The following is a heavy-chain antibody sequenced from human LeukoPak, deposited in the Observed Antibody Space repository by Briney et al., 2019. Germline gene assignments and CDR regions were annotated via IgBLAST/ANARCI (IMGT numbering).Heavy chain of an antibody. CDR2: INEDGSEK. CDR3: ARDGTRIVGAPLFDI. V-gene: IGHV3-7*03. CDR1: GFTFTNYW. J-gene: IGHJ3*02. D-gene: IGHD1-26*01. Sequence: PGGSLRLSCAASGFTFTNYWMSWVRQAPGKGLEWVANINEDGSEKYYVDSVPGRFTISRDNAKNSLYLQMNSLRAEDTAVYYCARDGTRIVGAPLFDIWGQGTMVTVSS.